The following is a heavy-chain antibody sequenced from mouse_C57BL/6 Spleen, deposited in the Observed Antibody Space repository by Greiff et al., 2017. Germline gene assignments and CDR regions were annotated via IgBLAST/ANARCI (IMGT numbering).Heavy chain of an antibody. V-gene: IGHV1-7*01. CDR2: INPSSGYT. CDR1: GYTFTSYW. CDR3: ANYYSNYEGYAMDY. D-gene: IGHD2-5*01. Sequence: VMLVESGAELAKPGASVKLSCKASGYTFTSYWMHWVKQRPGQGLEWIGYINPSSGYTKYNQKFKDKATLTADKSSSTAYMQLSSLTYEDSAVYYCANYYSNYEGYAMDYWGQGTSVTVSS. J-gene: IGHJ4*01.